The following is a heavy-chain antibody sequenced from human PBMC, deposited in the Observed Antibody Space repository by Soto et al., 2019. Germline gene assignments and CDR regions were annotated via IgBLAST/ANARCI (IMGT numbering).Heavy chain of an antibody. Sequence: QVQLVQSGAEVKKPGASVKVSCKASGYTFTSYDINWVRQATGQGLEWMGWMNPNSGNTGYAQKFQGRVTMTRNTSISTDYMELSSLRSEDTAVYYCARGLLRSIAAQRRSLGYWGQGTLVTVSS. V-gene: IGHV1-8*01. J-gene: IGHJ4*02. CDR1: GYTFTSYD. CDR2: MNPNSGNT. CDR3: ARGLLRSIAAQRRSLGY. D-gene: IGHD6-6*01.